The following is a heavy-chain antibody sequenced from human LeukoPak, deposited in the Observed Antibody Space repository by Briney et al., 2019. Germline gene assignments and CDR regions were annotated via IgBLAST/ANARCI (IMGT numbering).Heavy chain of an antibody. CDR1: GGSISSSSYY. CDR2: IYYSGST. Sequence: ASETLSLTCTVSGGSISSSSYYWGWIRQSPGKGLEWIGSIYYSGSTYYNPSLKSRVTISVDTSKNQFSLKLSSVTAADTAVYYCARHEGGSYDSSGYCFDYWGQGTLVTVSS. V-gene: IGHV4-39*01. CDR3: ARHEGGSYDSSGYCFDY. D-gene: IGHD3-22*01. J-gene: IGHJ4*02.